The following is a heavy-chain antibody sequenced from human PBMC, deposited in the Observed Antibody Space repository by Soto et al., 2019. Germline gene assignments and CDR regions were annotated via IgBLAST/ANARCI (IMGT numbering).Heavy chain of an antibody. CDR3: EGVLSDEKSKYYFDY. J-gene: IGHJ4*02. D-gene: IGHD2-21*02. CDR1: GGTFKKYV. Sequence: QVQLVQSGAEVKNPGSSVKVSCKASGGTFKKYVISWVRQAPGQGLEWMGGIIPIFGTANYAQKFRGRVRITADESTNTAYMELSSLRFEDTAVYYCEGVLSDEKSKYYFDYWGQGTLVTVSS. V-gene: IGHV1-69*01. CDR2: IIPIFGTA.